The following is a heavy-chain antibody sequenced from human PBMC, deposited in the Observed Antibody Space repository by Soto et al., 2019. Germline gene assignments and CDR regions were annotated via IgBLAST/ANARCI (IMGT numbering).Heavy chain of an antibody. CDR3: AHTYPSGWYIFVDFDY. V-gene: IGHV2-5*02. J-gene: IGHJ4*02. D-gene: IGHD6-19*01. CDR2: IYWDDDK. CDR1: GFSLSTSGVG. Sequence: SGPTLVNPTQTLTLTCTFSGFSLSTSGVGVGWIRQPPGKALEWLALIYWDDDKRYSPSLKSRLTITKDTSKNQVVLTMTNMDPVDTATYYCAHTYPSGWYIFVDFDYWGQGTLVTVSS.